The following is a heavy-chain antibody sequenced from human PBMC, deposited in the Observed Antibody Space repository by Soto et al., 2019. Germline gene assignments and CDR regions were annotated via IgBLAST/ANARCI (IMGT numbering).Heavy chain of an antibody. J-gene: IGHJ4*02. CDR3: AKDRFRIAVAAPFDY. CDR2: ISYDGSNK. Sequence: GGSLRLSCAASGFTFSSYDMHWVRQAPGKGLEWVAVISYDGSNKYYADSVKGRFTISRDNSKNTLYLQMNSLRAEDTAVYYCAKDRFRIAVAAPFDYWGQGTLVTVSS. V-gene: IGHV3-30*18. D-gene: IGHD6-19*01. CDR1: GFTFSSYD.